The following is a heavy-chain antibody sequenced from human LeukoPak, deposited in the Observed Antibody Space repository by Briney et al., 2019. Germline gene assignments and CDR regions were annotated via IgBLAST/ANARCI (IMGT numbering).Heavy chain of an antibody. CDR1: GFTFSSYA. J-gene: IGHJ6*02. CDR3: AKDNCSSTSCYPSGYYYYYYYGMDV. Sequence: GGSLRLSCSASGFTFSSYAMHWVRQAPGKGLEYVSAISSNGGSTYYADSVKGRFTISRDNSKNTLYLQMNSLRAEDTAVYYCAKDNCSSTSCYPSGYYYYYYYGMDVWGQGTTVTVSS. D-gene: IGHD2-2*01. V-gene: IGHV3-64*04. CDR2: ISSNGGST.